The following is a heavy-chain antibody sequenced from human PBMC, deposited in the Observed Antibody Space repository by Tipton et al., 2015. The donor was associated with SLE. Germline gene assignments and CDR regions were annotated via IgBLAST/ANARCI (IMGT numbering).Heavy chain of an antibody. Sequence: TLSLTCSVSSDSIRSFSWNWVRQPAGKGLEWIGRMYASGSTNFNPSLESRVTMSLDMSKNQFALNLRSVTAADTAVYYCAKDRGTYPGPYFENWGQGTLVTVSS. D-gene: IGHD3-16*01. J-gene: IGHJ4*02. V-gene: IGHV4-4*07. CDR1: SDSIRSFS. CDR2: MYASGST. CDR3: AKDRGTYPGPYFEN.